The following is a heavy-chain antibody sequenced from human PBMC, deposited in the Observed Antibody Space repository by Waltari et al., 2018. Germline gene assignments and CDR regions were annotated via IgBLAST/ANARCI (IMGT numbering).Heavy chain of an antibody. CDR3: ARGRRGSSSSWYGYFQH. J-gene: IGHJ1*01. D-gene: IGHD6-13*01. Sequence: QVQLQQWGAGLLKPSETLSLTCAVYGGSFSGYYWSWIRQPPGKGLEWIGEINHSGSTNYNPSRKSRVTISVDTSKNQFSLKLSSVTAADTAVYYCARGRRGSSSSWYGYFQHWGQGTLVTVSS. V-gene: IGHV4-34*01. CDR2: INHSGST. CDR1: GGSFSGYY.